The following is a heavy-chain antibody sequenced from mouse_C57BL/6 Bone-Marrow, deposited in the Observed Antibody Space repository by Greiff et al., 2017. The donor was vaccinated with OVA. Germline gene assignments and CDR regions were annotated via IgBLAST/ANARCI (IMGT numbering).Heavy chain of an antibody. J-gene: IGHJ1*03. CDR3: TFYYGWYFDV. D-gene: IGHD1-1*01. CDR2: IAPDNGYT. CDR1: GFNIKDDY. V-gene: IGHV14-4*01. Sequence: EVQLQESGAELVRPGASVKLSCTASGFNIKDDYMHWVKQRPEQGLEWLGWIAPDNGYTASASKFQGKATIPADTSSNTAYLQLSSLTSEDTAVYYCTFYYGWYFDVWGTGTTVTVSS.